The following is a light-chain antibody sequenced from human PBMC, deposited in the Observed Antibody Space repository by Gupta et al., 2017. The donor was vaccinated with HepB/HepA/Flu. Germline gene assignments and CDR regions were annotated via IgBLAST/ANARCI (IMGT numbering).Light chain of an antibody. CDR3: AAWDDSLKGVV. CDR2: DNN. V-gene: IGLV1-44*01. Sequence: QSVLSQPPSASGTPGQRVTISCSGSSPNIGSNTVNWYHQFPGPAPNLLIYDNNQRPSGVPDRSSGSKSGTSASLAISGLQSEDEADYYCAAWDDSLKGVVFGGGTEMIVL. CDR1: SPNIGSNT. J-gene: IGLJ2*01.